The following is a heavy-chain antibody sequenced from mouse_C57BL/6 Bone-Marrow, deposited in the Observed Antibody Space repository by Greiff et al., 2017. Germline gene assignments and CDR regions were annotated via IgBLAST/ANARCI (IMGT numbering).Heavy chain of an antibody. CDR3: ARGQLGAY. J-gene: IGHJ3*01. D-gene: IGHD4-1*02. CDR2: INPNNGGT. V-gene: IGHV1-18*01. Sequence: VQLQQSGPELVKPGASVKIPCKASGYTFTDYNMDWVEQSRGKSLEWIGDINPNNGGTIYNEKFKSKARLTVNKSSRTAYMELRSLTSEDTAVYYCARGQLGAYWGQGTLVTVSA. CDR1: GYTFTDYN.